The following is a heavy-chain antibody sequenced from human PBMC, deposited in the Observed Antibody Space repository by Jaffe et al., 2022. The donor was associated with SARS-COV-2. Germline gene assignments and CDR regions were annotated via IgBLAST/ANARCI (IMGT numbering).Heavy chain of an antibody. J-gene: IGHJ4*02. D-gene: IGHD3-22*01. Sequence: QVQLVESGGGVVQPGRSLRLSCAASGFTFSSYGMHWVRQAPGKGLEWVAVIWYDGSNKYYADSVKGRFTISRDNSKNTLYLQMNSLRAEDTAVYYCARDRGSSGYSIDYWGQGTLVTVSS. V-gene: IGHV3-33*01. CDR1: GFTFSSYG. CDR3: ARDRGSSGYSIDY. CDR2: IWYDGSNK.